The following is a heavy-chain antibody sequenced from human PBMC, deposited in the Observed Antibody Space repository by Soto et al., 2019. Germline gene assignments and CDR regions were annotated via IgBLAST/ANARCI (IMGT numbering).Heavy chain of an antibody. J-gene: IGHJ4*02. CDR2: INHSGST. V-gene: IGHV4-34*01. D-gene: IGHD2-15*01. Sequence: QVQLQPWGAGLLKPSETLSLTCAVYGGSFSGYYWSWFRQPPGNGLEWIGEINHSGSTNYKPSLKGRVTISLDTSKNKFSLKLSSVTAADTAGYYCARGGWYPDYWGQGTLVTVSS. CDR3: ARGGWYPDY. CDR1: GGSFSGYY.